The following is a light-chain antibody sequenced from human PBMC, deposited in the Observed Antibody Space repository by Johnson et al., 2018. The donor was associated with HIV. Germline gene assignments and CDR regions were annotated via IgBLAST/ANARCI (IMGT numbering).Light chain of an antibody. J-gene: IGLJ1*01. CDR3: GTWDTSLSAGGV. CDR2: ENS. Sequence: QSVLTQPPSVSAAPGQKVTISCSGSSSNIGNNYVSWYQQLPGTAPRLLIYENSNRPSGIPDRFSGSKSGTSATLGITGLQTGDEADYYCGTWDTSLSAGGVVGSVTKVSVL. V-gene: IGLV1-51*02. CDR1: SSNIGNNY.